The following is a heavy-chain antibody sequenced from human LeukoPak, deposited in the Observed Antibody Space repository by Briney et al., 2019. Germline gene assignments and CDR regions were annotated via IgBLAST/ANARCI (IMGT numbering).Heavy chain of an antibody. J-gene: IGHJ4*02. Sequence: NPSETLSLTCTVSGGSISSRYWSWIRQPPGKGLEWIGYIYYSGSTNYNPSLKSRVTISVDTSKNQFSLKLSSVTAADTAVYYCASTKYYYDSSGYPIVDCFDYWGQGTLVTVSS. CDR3: ASTKYYYDSSGYPIVDCFDY. V-gene: IGHV4-59*11. CDR2: IYYSGST. D-gene: IGHD3-22*01. CDR1: GGSISSRY.